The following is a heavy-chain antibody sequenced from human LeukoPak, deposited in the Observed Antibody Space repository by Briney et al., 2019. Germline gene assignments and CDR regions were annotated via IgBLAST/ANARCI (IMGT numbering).Heavy chain of an antibody. V-gene: IGHV3-7*03. D-gene: IGHD3-16*01. CDR1: GFTFSMSW. J-gene: IGHJ4*02. Sequence: GGSLRLSCAASGFTFSMSWMTWVRQAPGKGLEWVANIKQDRSEKYYVDSVKGRFSISRDNAKNSLYLQMNSLRAEDTALYYCAKDSRIMITFGGVYFDYWGQGTLVTVSS. CDR3: AKDSRIMITFGGVYFDY. CDR2: IKQDRSEK.